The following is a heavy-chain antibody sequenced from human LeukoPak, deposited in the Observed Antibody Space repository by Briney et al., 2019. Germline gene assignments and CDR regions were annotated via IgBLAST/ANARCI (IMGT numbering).Heavy chain of an antibody. V-gene: IGHV3-7*01. CDR3: ARAPGEGWFDP. J-gene: IGHJ5*02. Sequence: GSLRLSFAASGSPFSSYWMSWVRPAPGKGLEWVASIKQDGSEKYYVDSVKGRFTISRDNAKNSLYLQMNSLRAEDTALYYCARAPGEGWFDPWGQGTLVTVSS. D-gene: IGHD4-17*01. CDR2: IKQDGSEK. CDR1: GSPFSSYW.